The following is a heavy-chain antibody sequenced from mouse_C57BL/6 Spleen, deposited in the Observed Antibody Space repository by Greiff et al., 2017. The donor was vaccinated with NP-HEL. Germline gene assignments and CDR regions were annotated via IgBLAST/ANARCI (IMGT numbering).Heavy chain of an antibody. D-gene: IGHD2-2*01. V-gene: IGHV5-9*01. CDR3: ARHAGYYWYFDV. J-gene: IGHJ1*03. Sequence: EVHLVESGGGLVKPGGSLKLSCAASGFTFSSYTMSWVRQTPEKRLEWVATISGGGGNTYYPDSVKGRFTISRDNAKNTLYLQMSSLRSEDTALYYCARHAGYYWYFDVWGTGTTVTVSS. CDR2: ISGGGGNT. CDR1: GFTFSSYT.